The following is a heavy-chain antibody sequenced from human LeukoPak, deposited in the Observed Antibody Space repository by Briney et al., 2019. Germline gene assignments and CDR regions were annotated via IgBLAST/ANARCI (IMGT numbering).Heavy chain of an antibody. CDR2: IYTSGST. CDR3: ARGPSSSWDNYYYYYHMDV. Sequence: SETLSLTCTVSGGSISSYYWSWIRQPAGKGLEWIGRIYTSGSTNYNPSLKSRVTMSVDTSKNQFSLKLSSVTAADTAVYYCARGPSSSWDNYYYYYHMDVWGKGTTVTISS. CDR1: GGSISSYY. V-gene: IGHV4-4*07. J-gene: IGHJ6*03. D-gene: IGHD6-13*01.